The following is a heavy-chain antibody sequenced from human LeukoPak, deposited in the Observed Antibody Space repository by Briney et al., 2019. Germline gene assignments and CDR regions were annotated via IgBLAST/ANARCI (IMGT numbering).Heavy chain of an antibody. Sequence: GGSLRLSCAASGFSFSTFGMHWARRAPGKGLERVAVIWNDGSKKFYAESVKGRFTISRDNSQNTLYLQMNRLRAEDTAVYYCGRDSLGGDYWGQGTLVTVSS. V-gene: IGHV3-33*08. J-gene: IGHJ4*02. CDR1: GFSFSTFG. CDR2: IWNDGSKK. D-gene: IGHD3-16*01. CDR3: GRDSLGGDY.